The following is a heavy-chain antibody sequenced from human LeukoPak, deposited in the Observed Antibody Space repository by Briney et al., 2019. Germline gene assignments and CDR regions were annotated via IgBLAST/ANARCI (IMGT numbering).Heavy chain of an antibody. CDR1: GGSFSGYY. CDR2: INHSGST. Sequence: PSETLSLTCAVYGGSFSGYYWSWIRQPPGKGLEWIGEINHSGSTNYNPSLKSRVTISVDTSKNQFSLKLSSVTAADTAVYYCAGSIAARPLDYWGQGTLVTVCS. D-gene: IGHD6-6*01. CDR3: AGSIAARPLDY. J-gene: IGHJ4*02. V-gene: IGHV4-34*01.